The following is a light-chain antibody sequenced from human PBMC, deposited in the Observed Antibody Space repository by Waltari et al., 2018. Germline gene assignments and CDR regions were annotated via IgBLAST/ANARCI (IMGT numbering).Light chain of an antibody. V-gene: IGLV1-47*01. CDR3: VAWDDNLSGWL. Sequence: QSVLTQPPSASGTPGQRVTISCSGSSSNIGSNYVYWYQQLPGTAPKLLIDRNKQRHLGVPVRFSGSKSGTSASLAISGVRSEDEADYYCVAWDDNLSGWLFGGGTKLTVL. CDR2: RNK. CDR1: SSNIGSNY. J-gene: IGLJ3*02.